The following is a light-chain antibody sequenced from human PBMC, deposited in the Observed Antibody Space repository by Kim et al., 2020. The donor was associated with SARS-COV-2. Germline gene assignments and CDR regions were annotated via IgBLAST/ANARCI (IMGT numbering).Light chain of an antibody. J-gene: IGKJ4*01. V-gene: IGKV1-8*01. CDR1: QGITNS. Sequence: ASTGDRVTITCRASQGITNSLAWYQQKPGKAPELLIYAASTLQSGVPSRFNGSGSGTDFTLTISCLRSEDFATYYCQQYYNYPLTFGGGTKVEIK. CDR3: QQYYNYPLT. CDR2: AAS.